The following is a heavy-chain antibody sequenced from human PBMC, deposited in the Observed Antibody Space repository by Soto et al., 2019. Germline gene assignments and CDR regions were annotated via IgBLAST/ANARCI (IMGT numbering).Heavy chain of an antibody. CDR1: GYSFTSYG. V-gene: IGHV1-18*01. J-gene: IGHJ5*02. Sequence: XAVKVSCKASGYSFTSYGVSWVRQAPGQGLEWMGWISAYNGNTNYAQKLQGRVTMTTDTSTSTAYMELRSLRSDDTAVYYCARDAEIYDFWSGYYKPINWFDPWGQGTLVTVSS. CDR2: ISAYNGNT. CDR3: ARDAEIYDFWSGYYKPINWFDP. D-gene: IGHD3-3*01.